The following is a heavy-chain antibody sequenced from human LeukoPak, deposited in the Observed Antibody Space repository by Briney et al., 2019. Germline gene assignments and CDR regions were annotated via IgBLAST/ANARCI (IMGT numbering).Heavy chain of an antibody. CDR1: GRSFSGHY. CDR2: INHSGST. J-gene: IGHJ6*03. CDR3: ARVRITSIRRDYYMDV. V-gene: IGHV4-34*01. Sequence: PSETLSLTCAVCGRSFSGHYWSWIRQPPGKGLEWIGEINHSGSTNYNPSLKSRVTISVDTSKNQFSLKLRSVTAADTAVYYCARVRITSIRRDYYMDVWGKGTTVIVSS. D-gene: IGHD3-10*01.